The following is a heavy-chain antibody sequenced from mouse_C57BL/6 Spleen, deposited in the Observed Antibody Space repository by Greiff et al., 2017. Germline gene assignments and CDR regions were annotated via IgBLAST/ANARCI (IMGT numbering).Heavy chain of an antibody. V-gene: IGHV1-15*01. CDR1: GYTFTDYE. CDR2: IDPETGGT. J-gene: IGHJ3*01. CDR3: TRATVY. Sequence: QVQLQQSGAELVRPGASVTLSCKASGYTFTDYEMHWVKQTPVHGLEWIGAIDPETGGTAYNQKFKGKAILTADKPSSTAYMELRSLTSEDSAVYYCTRATVYWGQGTLVTVSA.